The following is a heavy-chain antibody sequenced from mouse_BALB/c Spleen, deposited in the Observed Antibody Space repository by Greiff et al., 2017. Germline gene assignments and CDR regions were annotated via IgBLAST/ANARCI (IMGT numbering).Heavy chain of an antibody. CDR1: GYTFSSYW. Sequence: QVQLKESGAELMKPGASVKISCKATGYTFSSYWIEWVKQRPGHGLEWIGEILPGSGSTNYNEKFKGKATFTADTSSNTAYMQLSSLTSEDSAVYYCARGDYYGSSYRFAYWGQGTLVTVSA. V-gene: IGHV1-9*01. J-gene: IGHJ3*01. CDR2: ILPGSGST. D-gene: IGHD1-1*01. CDR3: ARGDYYGSSYRFAY.